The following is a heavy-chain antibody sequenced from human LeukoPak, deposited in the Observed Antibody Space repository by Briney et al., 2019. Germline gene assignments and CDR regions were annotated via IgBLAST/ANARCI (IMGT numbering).Heavy chain of an antibody. CDR3: AKDRGTLGYYYDSSGFDY. V-gene: IGHV3-43D*03. D-gene: IGHD3-22*01. CDR1: GFTFDDYA. Sequence: GGSLRLSCAASGFTFDDYAMHWVRQPPGKGLEWVSLIRWDGGSTYYADSVKGRFTISRDNSKNSLYLQMNSLRAEDTALYYCAKDRGTLGYYYDSSGFDYWGQGTLVTVSS. CDR2: IRWDGGST. J-gene: IGHJ4*02.